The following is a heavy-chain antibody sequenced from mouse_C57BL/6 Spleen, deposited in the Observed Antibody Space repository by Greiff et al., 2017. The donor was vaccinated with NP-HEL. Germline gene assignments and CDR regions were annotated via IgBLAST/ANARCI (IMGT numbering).Heavy chain of an antibody. V-gene: IGHV1-72*01. Sequence: QVQLQQSGAELVKPGASVKLSCKASGYTFTSYWMHWVKQRPGRGLEWIGRIDPTSGGTTYNEQLKSKATMTVDKPSSTAYMQLSSLTSEDSAVYYCARSPSFLTVPDYWGKGTTLTVSS. J-gene: IGHJ2*01. D-gene: IGHD1-1*01. CDR1: GYTFTSYW. CDR2: IDPTSGGT. CDR3: ARSPSFLTVPDY.